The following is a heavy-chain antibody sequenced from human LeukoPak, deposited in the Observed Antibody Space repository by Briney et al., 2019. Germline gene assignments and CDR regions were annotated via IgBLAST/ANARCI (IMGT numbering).Heavy chain of an antibody. J-gene: IGHJ4*02. Sequence: GGSLRLSCAASGFTFSSDAMSWVRQAPGKWLERVATIKADGSEKYYVDSVKGRFTISRDSTKNSLYLQMNGLRVEDTAVYYCARGYEGSFDYWGQGTLVTVSS. CDR1: GFTFSSDA. CDR2: IKADGSEK. D-gene: IGHD3-10*01. CDR3: ARGYEGSFDY. V-gene: IGHV3-7*01.